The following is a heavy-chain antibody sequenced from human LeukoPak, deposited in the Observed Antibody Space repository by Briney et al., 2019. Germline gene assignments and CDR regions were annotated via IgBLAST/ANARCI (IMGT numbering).Heavy chain of an antibody. J-gene: IGHJ6*02. Sequence: ASVKVSCKASGGTFSSYAISWVRQAPGQGLEWMGRIIPILGIANYAQKFQGRVTITADKSTSTAYMELSSLRSEDTAVYYCARDLAAAGTGYYYGMDVWGQGTTVTVSS. CDR2: IIPILGIA. V-gene: IGHV1-69*04. D-gene: IGHD6-13*01. CDR1: GGTFSSYA. CDR3: ARDLAAAGTGYYYGMDV.